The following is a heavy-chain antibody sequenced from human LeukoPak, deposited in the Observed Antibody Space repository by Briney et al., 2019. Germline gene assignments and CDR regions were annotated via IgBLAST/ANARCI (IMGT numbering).Heavy chain of an antibody. CDR3: ARGGYYGSGSRYGMDV. J-gene: IGHJ6*02. Sequence: GGSLRLSCAASGFTVSSRYMSWVRQAPGKGLECVSVIYSGDNTYYADSVKGRFTISRDNSKNTLYLQMNSLRAEDTAVYYCARGGYYGSGSRYGMDVWGQGTTVTVSS. CDR1: GFTVSSRY. CDR2: IYSGDNT. D-gene: IGHD3-10*01. V-gene: IGHV3-53*01.